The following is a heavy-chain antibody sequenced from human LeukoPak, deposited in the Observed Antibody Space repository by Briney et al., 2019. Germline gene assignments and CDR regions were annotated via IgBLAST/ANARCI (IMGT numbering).Heavy chain of an antibody. CDR2: IYHSGST. J-gene: IGHJ6*03. D-gene: IGHD3-9*01. CDR1: GYSISSGYY. CDR3: AREYYDILTGYDTPYYYYYMDV. V-gene: IGHV4-38-2*02. Sequence: SETLSLTCTVSGYSISSGYYWGWIRQPPGKGLEWIGSIYHSGSTYYNPSLKSRVTISVDTSKNQFSLKLSSVTAADTAVYYCAREYYDILTGYDTPYYYYYMDVWGKGTTVTISS.